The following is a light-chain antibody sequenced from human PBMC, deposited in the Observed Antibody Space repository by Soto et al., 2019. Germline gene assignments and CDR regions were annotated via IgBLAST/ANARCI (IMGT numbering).Light chain of an antibody. CDR1: SSDVGSNNL. Sequence: QSVLTQPASVSGSPGQSITITCTGTSSDVGSNNLVSWYQQFPGKVPKVIIYAVNNRPTGVSDRFSGSKSGNTASLTISGLQAEDEADYYCFSCATSSRFGLFGGGTKLTVL. CDR2: AVN. CDR3: FSCATSSRFGL. V-gene: IGLV2-23*02. J-gene: IGLJ2*01.